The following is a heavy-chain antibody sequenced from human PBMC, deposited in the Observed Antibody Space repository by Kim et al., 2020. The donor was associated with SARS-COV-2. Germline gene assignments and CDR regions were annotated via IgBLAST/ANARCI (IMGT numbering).Heavy chain of an antibody. J-gene: IGHJ4*02. D-gene: IGHD5-18*01. CDR2: ISSTSSYI. Sequence: GGSLRLSCAASGFTFSRYTLYWVRQAPGKGLEWVSSISSTSSYIYYADSVKGRFTISRDNAKNSLYLQINSLRAEDTAVYYCATTGMGAAMVIVDYWGQG. CDR3: ATTGMGAAMVIVDY. CDR1: GFTFSRYT. V-gene: IGHV3-21*01.